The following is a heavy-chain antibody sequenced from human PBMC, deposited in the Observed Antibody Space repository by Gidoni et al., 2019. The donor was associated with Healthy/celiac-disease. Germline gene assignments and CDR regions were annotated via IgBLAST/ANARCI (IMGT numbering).Heavy chain of an antibody. Sequence: VQLVQSGAEVKKPWASVTVSCQASGYTFTSSYMHWVRQAPGQGLEWMGIINPSGGSTSYAQKFQGRVTMTRDTSTSTVYMELSSLRSEDTAVYYCARDMTTVTTEYYYYYGMDVWGQGTTVTVSS. D-gene: IGHD4-4*01. CDR3: ARDMTTVTTEYYYYYGMDV. J-gene: IGHJ6*02. CDR2: INPSGGST. V-gene: IGHV1-46*01. CDR1: GYTFTSSY.